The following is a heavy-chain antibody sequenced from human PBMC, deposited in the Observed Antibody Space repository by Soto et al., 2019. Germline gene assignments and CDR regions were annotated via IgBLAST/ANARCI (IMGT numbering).Heavy chain of an antibody. CDR3: AKDLGITNT. J-gene: IGHJ5*02. V-gene: IGHV1-69*18. Sequence: QVQLVQSGAEVKKPGSSVRVSCKASGGNFNIFAISWVRQAPGQGLQWMGMILPVIGTPNNAQTFQGRVTLGADESKNTDYMELNRLTSEDTAVHFSAKDLGITNTWGQGTLVTVSS. CDR1: GGNFNIFA. D-gene: IGHD1-1*01. CDR2: ILPVIGTP.